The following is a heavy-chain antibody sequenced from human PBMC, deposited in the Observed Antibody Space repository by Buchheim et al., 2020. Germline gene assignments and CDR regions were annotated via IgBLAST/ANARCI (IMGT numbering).Heavy chain of an antibody. D-gene: IGHD6-13*01. CDR3: ARDPIAAADHYYYYYGMDV. CDR2: ITPISGTA. J-gene: IGHJ6*02. CDR1: GGTFYYA. V-gene: IGHV1-69*01. Sequence: QVQLVQSGAEVKKPGSSVRVSCKASGGTFYYAISWVRQAPGQGLEWMGGITPISGTANYAQKFQGRITITADESTSTGYMELSSLRAEDTAVYYCARDPIAAADHYYYYYGMDVWGQGTT.